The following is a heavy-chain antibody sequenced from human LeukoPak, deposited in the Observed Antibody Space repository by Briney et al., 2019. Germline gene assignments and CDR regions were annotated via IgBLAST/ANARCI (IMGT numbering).Heavy chain of an antibody. J-gene: IGHJ4*02. V-gene: IGHV3-7*01. CDR3: ARGDDSSKIDY. CDR1: GFTFTSYW. D-gene: IGHD6-6*01. CDR2: INEVGSDK. Sequence: GGSLRLSCAASGFTFTSYWMSWVRQAPGKGLEWVANINEVGSDKYYVDSVKGRFTISRDNAKNSLCLQLNSLRVEDTAVYYCARGDDSSKIDYGGEGILVTVSS.